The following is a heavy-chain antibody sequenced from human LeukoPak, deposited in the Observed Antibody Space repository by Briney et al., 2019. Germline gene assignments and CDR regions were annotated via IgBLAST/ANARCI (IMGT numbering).Heavy chain of an antibody. CDR3: ARSNYYGSGSYRYYFDY. CDR1: GYTFTGCY. V-gene: IGHV1-2*02. D-gene: IGHD3-10*01. Sequence: ASVKVSCKASGYTFTGCYMHWVRQAPGQGLEWMGWINPNSGGTNYAQKFQGRVTMTRDTSISTAYMELSRLRSDDTAVYYCARSNYYGSGSYRYYFDYWGQGTLVTVSS. CDR2: INPNSGGT. J-gene: IGHJ4*02.